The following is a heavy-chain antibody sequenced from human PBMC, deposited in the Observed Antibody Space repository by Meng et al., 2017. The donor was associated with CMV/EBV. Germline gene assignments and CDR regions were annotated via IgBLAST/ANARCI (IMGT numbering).Heavy chain of an antibody. V-gene: IGHV3-21*01. Sequence: GGSLRLSCAASGFTFSSYSMNWVRQAPGKGLEWVSSISSSSSYIYSADSVKGRFTISRDNAKNSLYLQMNSLRAEDTAVYYCARESVRWSGYYNDGMDVWGQGTTVTVSS. CDR2: ISSSSSYI. CDR3: ARESVRWSGYYNDGMDV. CDR1: GFTFSSYS. D-gene: IGHD3-3*01. J-gene: IGHJ6*02.